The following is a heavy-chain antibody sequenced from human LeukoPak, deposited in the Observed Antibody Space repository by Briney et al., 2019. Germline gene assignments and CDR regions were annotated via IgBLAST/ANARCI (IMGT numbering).Heavy chain of an antibody. CDR2: IYSGGST. V-gene: IGHV3-53*01. J-gene: IGHJ4*02. CDR1: GLTVTSNY. Sequence: GGSLRLSRAASGLTVTSNYMNWVRQAPGKGLEWVSVIYSGGSTFYADSVKGRFTISRDNSKNTLYLQMNSLRAEDTAVYYCARWNDEGAFDYWGQGTLVTVSS. CDR3: ARWNDEGAFDY. D-gene: IGHD1-1*01.